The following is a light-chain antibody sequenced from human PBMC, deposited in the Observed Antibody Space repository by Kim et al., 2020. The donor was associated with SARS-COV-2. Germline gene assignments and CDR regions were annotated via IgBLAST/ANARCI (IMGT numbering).Light chain of an antibody. CDR1: KLGDKY. CDR3: QTWDSSGV. V-gene: IGLV3-1*01. J-gene: IGLJ2*01. CDR2: RDS. Sequence: SYELTQPPSVSVSPGQTASITCSGDKLGDKYTCWYQQKPGQSPALVIYRDSRRPSGIPERFSGSNSGNTATLTISGTQAMDEADYYCQTWDSSGVFGGGTQLTVL.